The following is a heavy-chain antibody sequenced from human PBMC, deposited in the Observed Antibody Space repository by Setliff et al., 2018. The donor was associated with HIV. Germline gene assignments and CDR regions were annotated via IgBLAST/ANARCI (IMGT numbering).Heavy chain of an antibody. CDR2: MNTDGSST. V-gene: IGHV3-74*01. CDR1: GFTFSSYW. CDR3: VRDTFDGRSYYGWDV. Sequence: GGSLRLSCAASGFTFSSYWMHWVRQAPGKGLVWVFGMNTDGSSTRYADSVKGRFTISRDNAKNTLYLQMNSLRTEDTAVYYCVRDTFDGRSYYGWDVWGQGTTVTVSS. J-gene: IGHJ6*02. D-gene: IGHD3-9*01.